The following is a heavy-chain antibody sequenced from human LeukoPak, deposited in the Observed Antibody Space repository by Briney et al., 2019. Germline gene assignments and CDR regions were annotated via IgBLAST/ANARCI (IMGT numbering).Heavy chain of an antibody. Sequence: GGSLRLSCAASGFTFSSYWMHWVRQAPGKGLGWVSRINSDGRSTSYADSVKGRFTISRDNAKNTLYLQMNSLRAEDTAVYYCARGDTMVRGSYYYYYMDVWGKGTTVTISS. V-gene: IGHV3-74*01. CDR1: GFTFSSYW. D-gene: IGHD3-10*01. CDR3: ARGDTMVRGSYYYYYMDV. J-gene: IGHJ6*03. CDR2: INSDGRST.